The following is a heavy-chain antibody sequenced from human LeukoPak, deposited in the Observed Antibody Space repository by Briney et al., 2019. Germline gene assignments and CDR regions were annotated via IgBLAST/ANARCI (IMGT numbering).Heavy chain of an antibody. CDR2: IFYSGST. D-gene: IGHD4-11*01. CDR3: AREDYSGGNNWFDF. Sequence: SETLSLTCTVSGGSINNYYWSWIRQPPGKGLEWIGSIFYSGSTNYNPSLKSRVIISVDTSKNQFSLKLSSVTPADTAVYYCAREDYSGGNNWFDFWGQGTLVTVSS. V-gene: IGHV4-59*01. CDR1: GGSINNYY. J-gene: IGHJ5*01.